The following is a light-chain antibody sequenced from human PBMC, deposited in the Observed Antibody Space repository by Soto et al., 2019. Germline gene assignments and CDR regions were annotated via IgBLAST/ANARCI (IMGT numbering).Light chain of an antibody. Sequence: EIVLTQSPATLSLSPGERATLSCRASQRVSSGYLAWYQQNTGQAPRLLIYGASNRATDIPDRFSGRGSGTDFTLNISRLEPEDFAVYYCQQYGSSPPSSTFGQGTRLEIK. CDR1: QRVSSGY. CDR3: QQYGSSPPSST. J-gene: IGKJ5*01. CDR2: GAS. V-gene: IGKV3-20*01.